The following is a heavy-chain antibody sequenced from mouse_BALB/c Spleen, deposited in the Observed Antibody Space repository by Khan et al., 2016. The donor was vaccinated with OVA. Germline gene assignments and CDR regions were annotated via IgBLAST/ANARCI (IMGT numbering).Heavy chain of an antibody. CDR2: ISYSGST. D-gene: IGHD1-2*01. Sequence: EVQLVESGPGLVKPSQSLSLNCTVTGYSITSGYGWNWIRQFPGNKLEWMGYISYSGSTNYNPSLKSRISITRDTSKNQFFLQLNSVTTEYTATYYCARTARIKYWGQGTTLTVSS. CDR1: GYSITSGYG. V-gene: IGHV3-2*02. J-gene: IGHJ2*01. CDR3: ARTARIKY.